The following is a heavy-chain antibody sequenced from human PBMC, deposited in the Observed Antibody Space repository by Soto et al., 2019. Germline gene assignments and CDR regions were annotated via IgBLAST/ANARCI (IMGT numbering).Heavy chain of an antibody. Sequence: PGGSLRLSCAASGFAFDDYVKHWVRQPPGRGLEWVSGITWNGGTIRYVDSVKGRFTISRDNAENSLYLQMNSLRPEDTAVYYCAKGGSAALIAPSGRDNWFDPWGQGTKVTVYS. J-gene: IGHJ5*02. CDR3: AKGGSAALIAPSGRDNWFDP. CDR1: GFAFDDYV. CDR2: ITWNGGTI. D-gene: IGHD6-13*01. V-gene: IGHV3-9*01.